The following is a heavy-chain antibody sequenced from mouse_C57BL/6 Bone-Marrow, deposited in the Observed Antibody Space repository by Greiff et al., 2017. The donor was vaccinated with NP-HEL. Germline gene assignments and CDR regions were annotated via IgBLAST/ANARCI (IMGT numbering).Heavy chain of an antibody. V-gene: IGHV1-61*01. CDR2: IYPSDSET. Sequence: VQLQQPGAELVRPGSSVKLSCKASGYTFTSYWMDWVKQRPGQGLEWIGNIYPSDSETHYNQKFKDKATLTVDKSSSTAYMQLSSLTSEDSAVYYCARKDLYYGSRDYAMDYWGQGTSVTVSS. J-gene: IGHJ4*01. CDR3: ARKDLYYGSRDYAMDY. D-gene: IGHD1-1*01. CDR1: GYTFTSYW.